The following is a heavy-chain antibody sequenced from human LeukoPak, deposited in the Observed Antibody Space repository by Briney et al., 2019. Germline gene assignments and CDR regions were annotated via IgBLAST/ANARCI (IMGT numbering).Heavy chain of an antibody. CDR2: IWYDGSNK. J-gene: IGHJ4*02. V-gene: IGHV3-33*06. Sequence: GGSLRLSCAASGFTFSSYGMHWVRQAPGKGLEWVAVIWYDGSNKYYADSVKGRFTISRDNSKNTLYLQMNSLRAEDTAVYYCAKDQRPGSGWLRSFDYWGQGTLVTVSS. CDR1: GFTFSSYG. D-gene: IGHD6-19*01. CDR3: AKDQRPGSGWLRSFDY.